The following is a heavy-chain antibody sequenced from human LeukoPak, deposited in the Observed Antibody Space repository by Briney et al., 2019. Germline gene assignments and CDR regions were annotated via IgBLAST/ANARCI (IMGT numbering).Heavy chain of an antibody. D-gene: IGHD5-12*01. CDR2: TYYSGST. V-gene: IGHV4-61*08. CDR1: GGSIASGGYS. CDR3: ARVAKGLVDY. J-gene: IGHJ4*02. Sequence: SETLSLTCAVSGGSIASGGYSWIWIRQPPGKGLEWIGYTYYSGSTNYNPSLKSRVTISVDTSKNQFSLKLSSVTAADTAVYYCARVAKGLVDYWGQGTLVTVSS.